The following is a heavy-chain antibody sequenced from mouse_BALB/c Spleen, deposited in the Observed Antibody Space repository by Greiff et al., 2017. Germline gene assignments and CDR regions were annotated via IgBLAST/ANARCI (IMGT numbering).Heavy chain of an antibody. CDR3: ARSGSYGNYWYFDV. CDR2: IYPGDGDT. J-gene: IGHJ1*01. Sequence: VQLVESGAELVRPGSSVKISCKASGYAFSSYWMNWVKQRPGQGLEWIGQIYPGDGDTNYNGKFKGKATLTADKSSSTAYMQLSSLTSEDSAVYFCARSGSYGNYWYFDVWGAGTTVTVSS. D-gene: IGHD2-1*01. CDR1: GYAFSSYW. V-gene: IGHV1-80*01.